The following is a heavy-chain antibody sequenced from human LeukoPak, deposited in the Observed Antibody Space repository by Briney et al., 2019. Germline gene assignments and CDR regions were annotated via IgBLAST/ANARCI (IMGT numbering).Heavy chain of an antibody. V-gene: IGHV4-4*07. J-gene: IGHJ3*02. CDR1: GDSISSYY. D-gene: IGHD5-12*01. CDR2: IYTSGST. Sequence: NPSETLSLTCTVSGDSISSYYWSWIRQPAGKGLEWIGRIYTSGSTNYNPSLKSRVTMSVDTSKNQFSLKLSSVTAADTAVYYCARAHLRGYELFAFDIWGQGTMVTVSS. CDR3: ARAHLRGYELFAFDI.